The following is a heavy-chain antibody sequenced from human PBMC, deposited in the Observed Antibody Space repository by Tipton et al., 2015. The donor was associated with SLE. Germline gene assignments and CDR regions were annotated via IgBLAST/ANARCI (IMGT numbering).Heavy chain of an antibody. J-gene: IGHJ6*02. CDR1: GYSFTSYW. Sequence: QLVQSGAEVKKPGESLKISCKGSGYSFTSYWIGWVRQMPGKGLEWMGIIYPGDSDTRYSPSFQGQVTISADKSISTAYLQWSSLKASDTAMYYCARHPYSSSWYGLKYYYYYYGMDVWGQGTTVTVSS. D-gene: IGHD6-13*01. CDR2: IYPGDSDT. CDR3: ARHPYSSSWYGLKYYYYYYGMDV. V-gene: IGHV5-51*01.